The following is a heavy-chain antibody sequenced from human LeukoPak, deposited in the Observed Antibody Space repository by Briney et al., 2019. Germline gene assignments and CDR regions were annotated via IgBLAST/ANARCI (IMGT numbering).Heavy chain of an antibody. CDR1: GFTFSSYG. CDR2: ISYDGSNK. Sequence: PGGSLRLSCAASGFTFSSYGMHWVRQAPGKGLEWVAVISYDGSNKYYADSVKGRFTISRDNSKNTLYPQMNSLRAEDTAVYYCAKGASPYYYYYMDVWGKGTTVTVSS. V-gene: IGHV3-30*18. CDR3: AKGASPYYYYYMDV. J-gene: IGHJ6*03.